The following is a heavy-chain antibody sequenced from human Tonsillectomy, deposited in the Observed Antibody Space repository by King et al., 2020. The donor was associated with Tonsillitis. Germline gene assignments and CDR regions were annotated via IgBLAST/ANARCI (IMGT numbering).Heavy chain of an antibody. CDR3: ASIGLGTMVRGVPGTFDY. V-gene: IGHV4-31*03. CDR2: IYYSGST. Sequence: QLQESGPGLVKPSQTLSLTCTVSGGSISSGGYYWSWIRQHPGKGLEWIGYIYYSGSTYYNPSLKSRVTISVDTSKNQFSLKLSSVTAADTAVYYCASIGLGTMVRGVPGTFDYWGQGTLVTVSS. J-gene: IGHJ4*02. D-gene: IGHD3-10*01. CDR1: GGSISSGGYY.